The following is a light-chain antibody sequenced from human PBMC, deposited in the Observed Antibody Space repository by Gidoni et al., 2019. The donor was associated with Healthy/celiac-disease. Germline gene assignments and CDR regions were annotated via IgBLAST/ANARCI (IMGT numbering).Light chain of an antibody. CDR1: QSLVHSDGNTY. V-gene: IGKV2-30*02. CDR3: MQGTPWPRT. Sequence: DVVMTQSPLSLPVTLGQPASISCRSSQSLVHSDGNTYLNWFQQRPGQSPRRLIYKVSNRDSGVPDRFSGSGSGTDFTLKISRVEAEDVGVYYCMQGTPWPRTFGQGTKLEIK. J-gene: IGKJ2*01. CDR2: KVS.